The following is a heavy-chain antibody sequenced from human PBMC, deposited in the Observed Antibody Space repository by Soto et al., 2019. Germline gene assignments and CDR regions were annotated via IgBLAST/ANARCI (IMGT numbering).Heavy chain of an antibody. D-gene: IGHD5-12*01. Sequence: EVQLVESGGGLVQPGGSLRLSCAASGFTFTSYWMHWVRQAPGKGLVWASRINSDGRGATYADSVKGRFTISRDNAKNTLYLQMNSLRAEDTAVYFCAKGYSGYDYAYWGQGSLVTVSS. J-gene: IGHJ4*02. CDR3: AKGYSGYDYAY. CDR1: GFTFTSYW. V-gene: IGHV3-74*03. CDR2: INSDGRGA.